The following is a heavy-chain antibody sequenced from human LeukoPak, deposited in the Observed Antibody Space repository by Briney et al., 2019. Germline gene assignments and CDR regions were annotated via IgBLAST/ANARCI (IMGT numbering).Heavy chain of an antibody. CDR3: AREGDYYCSGGSCYDY. D-gene: IGHD2-15*01. V-gene: IGHV3-7*01. CDR1: GFPFSSYW. J-gene: IGHJ4*02. Sequence: GSLSLSCAASGFPFSSYWMSWVRQAPGKGLEWVANIKEDGSEKYYVDSVKGRFTISRDNAKNSVYLQMNSLRAEDTAVYYCAREGDYYCSGGSCYDYWGQGTLVTVSS. CDR2: IKEDGSEK.